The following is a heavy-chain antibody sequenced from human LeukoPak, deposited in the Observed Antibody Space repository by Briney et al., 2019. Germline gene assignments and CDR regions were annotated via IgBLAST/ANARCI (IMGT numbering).Heavy chain of an antibody. CDR2: INPNSGGT. J-gene: IGHJ3*02. D-gene: IGHD6-19*01. CDR3: ARRYSSGWYNEAFDT. V-gene: IGHV1-2*02. Sequence: ASVKVSCKASGYTFTGYYMHWVRQAPGQGLEWMGWINPNSGGTNYAQKFQGRVTMTRDTSISTAYMELSRLRSDDTAVYYCARRYSSGWYNEAFDTWGQGTMVTVSS. CDR1: GYTFTGYY.